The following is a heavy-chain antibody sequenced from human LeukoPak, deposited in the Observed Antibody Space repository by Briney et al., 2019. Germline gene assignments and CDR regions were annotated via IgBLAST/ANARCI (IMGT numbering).Heavy chain of an antibody. D-gene: IGHD6-19*01. CDR2: ISGSGDST. Sequence: GGSLRLSCAASRFTFSSYWMSWVRQPPGKGLEWVSTISGSGDSTNYGDSVKGRFTVYRDNSKNTLYLQMNSLRAEDTAVYYCAKAGAGDTDWGQGTLVTVSS. J-gene: IGHJ4*02. V-gene: IGHV3-23*02. CDR1: RFTFSSYW. CDR3: AKAGAGDTD.